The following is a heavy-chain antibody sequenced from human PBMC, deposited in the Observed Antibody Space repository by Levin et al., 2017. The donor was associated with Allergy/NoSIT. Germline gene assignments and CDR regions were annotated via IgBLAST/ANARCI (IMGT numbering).Heavy chain of an antibody. Sequence: GGSLRLSCKGSGYSFTNYWINWVRQMPGKGLEWMGRIDPSDSYSNFSPSFQGRVTSSADTSISTAYMQWSSLKASDTAIYYCARTKYGDSYDYWGQGTLVTVSS. J-gene: IGHJ4*02. D-gene: IGHD4-17*01. CDR1: GYSFTNYW. CDR3: ARTKYGDSYDY. V-gene: IGHV5-10-1*01. CDR2: IDPSDSYS.